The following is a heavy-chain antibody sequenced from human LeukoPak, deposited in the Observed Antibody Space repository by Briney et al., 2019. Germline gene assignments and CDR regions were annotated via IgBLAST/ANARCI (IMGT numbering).Heavy chain of an antibody. D-gene: IGHD2/OR15-2a*01. V-gene: IGHV1-2*02. J-gene: IGHJ5*02. Sequence: ASVKVSCKASGYTFTGDQIYWLRQAPGQGLEWVGWIKPGSGDTLYEQKSQGRVTMTRDTSISSAYMELSSLRSDDTAVYYCARKSAGFLTAWGQGTLVTVSS. CDR1: GYTFTGDQ. CDR2: IKPGSGDT. CDR3: ARKSAGFLTA.